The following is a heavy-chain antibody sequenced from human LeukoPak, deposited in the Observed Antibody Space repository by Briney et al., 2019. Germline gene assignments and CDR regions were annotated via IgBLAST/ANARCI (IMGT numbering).Heavy chain of an antibody. Sequence: SETLSLTCAVYGGSFSGYYWSWIRQPPGKGLEWIGEINHSGSTNYNPSLKSRVTISVDTSKNQFSLKLSSVTAADTAVYYCARVNYEGIVVVPAATDYWGQGTLVTVSS. CDR2: INHSGST. J-gene: IGHJ4*02. CDR1: GGSFSGYY. CDR3: ARVNYEGIVVVPAATDY. D-gene: IGHD2-2*01. V-gene: IGHV4-34*01.